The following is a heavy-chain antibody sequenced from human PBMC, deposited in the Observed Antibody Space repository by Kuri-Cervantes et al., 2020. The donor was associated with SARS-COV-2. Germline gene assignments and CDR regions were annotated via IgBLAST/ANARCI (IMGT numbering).Heavy chain of an antibody. D-gene: IGHD3-3*01. V-gene: IGHV1-8*02. CDR1: GYTFTSYD. CDR2: MNPKSGNT. Sequence: ASVNVSCKASGYTFTSYDINWVRQATGQGLEWMGWMNPKSGNTGYAQKFQGRVTMTRNNSISTAYMELSSLRSEDTAVYYCARGRRFLELLLPGYWFDPWGQGTLVTVSS. CDR3: ARGRRFLELLLPGYWFDP. J-gene: IGHJ5*02.